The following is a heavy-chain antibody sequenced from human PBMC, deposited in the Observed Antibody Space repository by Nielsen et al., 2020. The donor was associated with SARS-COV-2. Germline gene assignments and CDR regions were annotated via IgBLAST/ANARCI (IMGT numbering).Heavy chain of an antibody. V-gene: IGHV3-74*01. D-gene: IGHD3-22*01. CDR1: GFTLSSYW. CDR2: INSDGSST. Sequence: GESLKISCAASGFTLSSYWMHWVRQAPGKGLVWVSRINSDGSSTSYADSVKGRFTISRDNAKNSLYLQMNSLRAEDTAVYYCAKDTLWNCDSSGYYEMGFDYWGQGTLVTVSS. J-gene: IGHJ4*02. CDR3: AKDTLWNCDSSGYYEMGFDY.